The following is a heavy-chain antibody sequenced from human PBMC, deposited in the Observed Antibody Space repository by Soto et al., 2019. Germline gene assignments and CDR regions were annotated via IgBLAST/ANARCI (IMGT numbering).Heavy chain of an antibody. CDR3: ARQGVAPYYYYGMDV. D-gene: IGHD5-12*01. J-gene: IGHJ6*02. V-gene: IGHV1-18*01. Sequence: SSVRVSCTPSAYTFISYRINWVRQTPRQGREGMGWIRTYNGNTNYAQTFQGRVTMTTDRSTSTVHMEVRSLRSDDTAVYYCARQGVAPYYYYGMDVWGQGTLVTVSS. CDR1: AYTFISYR. CDR2: IRTYNGNT.